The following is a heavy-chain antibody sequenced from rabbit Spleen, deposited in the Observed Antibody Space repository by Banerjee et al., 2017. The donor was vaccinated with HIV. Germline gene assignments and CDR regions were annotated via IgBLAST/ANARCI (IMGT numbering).Heavy chain of an antibody. CDR2: FHNSKGRT. CDR3: ARDLVAVIGWNFNL. CDR1: GFDFSTNA. Sequence: QQQLEESGGGLVKPEGSLTLTCKASGFDFSTNAMCWVRQAPGKGLEWIACFHNSKGRTYYASWAKGRFTITRTSSTTVFLQVTRLTVADTATYFCARDLVAVIGWNFNLWGPGTLVTVS. D-gene: IGHD1-1*01. V-gene: IGHV1S45*01. J-gene: IGHJ4*01.